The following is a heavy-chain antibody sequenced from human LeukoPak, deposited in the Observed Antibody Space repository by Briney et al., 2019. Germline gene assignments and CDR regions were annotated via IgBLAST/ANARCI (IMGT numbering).Heavy chain of an antibody. CDR3: ARRGGAAGFFDY. V-gene: IGHV4-39*01. D-gene: IGHD6-13*01. CDR2: IYYSGST. CDR1: GDSISSTSYY. Sequence: SETLSLTCTVSGDSISSTSYYWGWIRQPPGKGLEWIGNIYYSGSTSSNPSLKNRATISVDTSKNQFSLKLSSVTAADTAVYYCARRGGAAGFFDYWGQGTLVTVSS. J-gene: IGHJ4*02.